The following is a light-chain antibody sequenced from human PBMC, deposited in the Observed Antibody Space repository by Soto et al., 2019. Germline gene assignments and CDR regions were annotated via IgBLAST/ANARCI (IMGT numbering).Light chain of an antibody. Sequence: LTQPPSASGSPGQSVAISCTGTSSDVGGYNYVSWYQQHPGKAPKLMIYEVNKRPPGVPDRFSGSKSGNTASLTVSGLQAEDEADYYCSSYAGSSNVFGTGTKVTVL. V-gene: IGLV2-8*01. CDR3: SSYAGSSNV. CDR2: EVN. CDR1: SSDVGGYNY. J-gene: IGLJ1*01.